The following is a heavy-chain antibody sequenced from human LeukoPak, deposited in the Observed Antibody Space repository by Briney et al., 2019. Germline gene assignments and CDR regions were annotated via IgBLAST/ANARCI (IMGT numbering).Heavy chain of an antibody. CDR2: INWNGGST. Sequence: RPGGSLRLSCAASGFTFDDYGMSGVRQAPGKGLEWVSGINWNGGSTGYADSVKGLFTISRDNAKNSLYLQMNSLRAEDTALYYCARDQYYYDSSGYYREYFQHWGQGTLVAVSS. V-gene: IGHV3-20*04. CDR1: GFTFDDYG. D-gene: IGHD3-22*01. CDR3: ARDQYYYDSSGYYREYFQH. J-gene: IGHJ1*01.